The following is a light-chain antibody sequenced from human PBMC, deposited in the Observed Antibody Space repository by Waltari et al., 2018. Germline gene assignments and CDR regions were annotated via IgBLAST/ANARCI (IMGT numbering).Light chain of an antibody. CDR1: SLHVGNFRR. Sequence: QTALTLPSAVSATPGLRVTISCTDTSLHVGNFRRYSCYQQPPDTAPILMFYEVTKRPAGVPDRFAWSKSDNTASLTICGHQTDDEANYYCTSYTNSYSVVFGGGTKLTVL. J-gene: IGLJ2*01. CDR2: EVT. CDR3: TSYTNSYSVV. V-gene: IGLV2-18*02.